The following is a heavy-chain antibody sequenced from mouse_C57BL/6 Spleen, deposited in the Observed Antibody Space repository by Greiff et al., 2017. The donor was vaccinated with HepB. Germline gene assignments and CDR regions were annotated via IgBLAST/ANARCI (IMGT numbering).Heavy chain of an antibody. CDR3: AREGEDYFDY. Sequence: QVQLQQPGAELVRPGSSVKLSCKASGYTFTSYWMDWVKQRPGQGLEWIGNIYPSDSETHYNQKFKDKATLTVDKSSSTAYMQLSSLTSEDSAVYYCAREGEDYFDYWGQGTTLTVSS. J-gene: IGHJ2*01. CDR2: IYPSDSET. V-gene: IGHV1-61*01. CDR1: GYTFTSYW.